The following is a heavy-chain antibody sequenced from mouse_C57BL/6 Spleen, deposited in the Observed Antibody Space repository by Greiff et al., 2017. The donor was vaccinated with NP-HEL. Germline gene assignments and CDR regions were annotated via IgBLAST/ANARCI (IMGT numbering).Heavy chain of an antibody. Sequence: VQLQQSGPELVKPGASVKIPCKASGYTFTDYNMDWVKQSHGKSLEWIGDINPNNGGTIYNQKFKGKATLTVDKSSSTAYMELRSLTSEDTAVYYCARIHSNYDAMDYWGQGTSVTVSS. CDR2: INPNNGGT. D-gene: IGHD2-5*01. J-gene: IGHJ4*01. V-gene: IGHV1-18*01. CDR3: ARIHSNYDAMDY. CDR1: GYTFTDYN.